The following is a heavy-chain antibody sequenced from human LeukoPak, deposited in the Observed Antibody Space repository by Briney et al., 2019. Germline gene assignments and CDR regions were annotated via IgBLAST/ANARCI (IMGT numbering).Heavy chain of an antibody. J-gene: IGHJ3*02. CDR3: AKARMAQDAFDI. D-gene: IGHD2-8*01. Sequence: GGSLRLSCAASGFTFDDYAMHWVRQAPGKGLEWVSGISWNSGSIGYADSVKGRFTISRDSAKNSLYLQMNSLRAEDTALYYCAKARMAQDAFDIWGQGTMVTVSS. CDR1: GFTFDDYA. V-gene: IGHV3-9*01. CDR2: ISWNSGSI.